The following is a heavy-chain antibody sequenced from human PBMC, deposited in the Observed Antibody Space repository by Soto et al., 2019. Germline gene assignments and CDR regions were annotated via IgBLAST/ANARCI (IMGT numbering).Heavy chain of an antibody. CDR2: ISWNSGSI. CDR3: AKGHQNYYYYYMDV. J-gene: IGHJ6*03. Sequence: PGGSLRLSCAASGFTFDDYAMHWVRQAPGKGLEWVSGISWNSGSIGYADSVKGRFTISRDNAKNSLYLQMNSLRAEDTALYYCAKGHQNYYYYYMDVWGKGTTVTVS. CDR1: GFTFDDYA. V-gene: IGHV3-9*01.